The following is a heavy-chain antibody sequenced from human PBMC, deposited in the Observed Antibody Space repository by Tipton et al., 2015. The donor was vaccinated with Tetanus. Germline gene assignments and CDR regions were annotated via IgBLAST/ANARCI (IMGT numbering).Heavy chain of an antibody. D-gene: IGHD6-13*01. CDR1: GFTFSDYN. J-gene: IGHJ3*01. Sequence: SLRLSCAASGFTFSDYNMNWVRQAPGKGLEWLSFISSDSRTLFYAESVKGRFTISRDNAQNSLYLQINGLRAEDTALYYCARGRGGSWFYVWGQGTMVIVSS. CDR3: ARGRGGSWFYV. CDR2: ISSDSRTL. V-gene: IGHV3-48*01.